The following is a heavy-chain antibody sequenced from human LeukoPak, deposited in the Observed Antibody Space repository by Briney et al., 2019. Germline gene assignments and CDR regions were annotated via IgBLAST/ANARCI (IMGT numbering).Heavy chain of an antibody. CDR3: ARSRNRFDY. CDR2: INHSGST. Sequence: SETLSLTCAVYGGSFSGYYWSWIRLPPGKGLEWIGEINHSGSTNYNPSLKSRVTISVDTSKNQFSLKLSSVTAADTAVYYCARSRNRFDYWGQGTLVTVSS. D-gene: IGHD1-14*01. J-gene: IGHJ4*02. V-gene: IGHV4-34*01. CDR1: GGSFSGYY.